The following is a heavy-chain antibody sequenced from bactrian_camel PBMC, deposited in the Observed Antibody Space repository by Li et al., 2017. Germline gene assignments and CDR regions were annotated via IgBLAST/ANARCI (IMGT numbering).Heavy chain of an antibody. D-gene: IGHD7*01. Sequence: VQLVESGGDSVQAGGSLRLSCAVSRFSYSTAYMAWFRQTPGKEREGVATIATGGGVTYCADSVKGRFTISRDNAENTVSLQMNDLGPEDTALYYCFASGGHYSTDYMYRGQGTQVTVS. J-gene: IGHJ4*01. V-gene: IGHV3S40*01. CDR1: RFSYSTAY. CDR2: IATGGGVT. CDR3: FASGGHYSTDYMY.